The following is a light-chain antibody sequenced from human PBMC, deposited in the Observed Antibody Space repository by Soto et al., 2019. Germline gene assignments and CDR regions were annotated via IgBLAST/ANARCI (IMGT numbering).Light chain of an antibody. CDR2: SAS. CDR3: QQYNSFPWT. J-gene: IGKJ1*01. CDR1: QSVNRW. V-gene: IGKV1-5*01. Sequence: DIQMTQSPSTLSASVGDRVTITCRASQSVNRWLAWYQQKPGKAPNLLIYSASRLESGAPSRFSGSGSGTEFTLTISSLQPDDFAIYYCQQYNSFPWTFGQGTKVEIK.